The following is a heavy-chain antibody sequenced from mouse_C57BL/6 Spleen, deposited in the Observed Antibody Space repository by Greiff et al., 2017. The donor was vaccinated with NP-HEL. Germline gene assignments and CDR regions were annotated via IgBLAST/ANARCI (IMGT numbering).Heavy chain of an antibody. V-gene: IGHV5-16*01. CDR1: GFTFSDYY. J-gene: IGHJ3*01. CDR2: INYDGSST. CDR3: ARGDSSGYRFAY. Sequence: VQLKESEGGLVQPGSSMKLSCTASGFTFSDYYMAWVRQVPEKGLEWVANINYDGSSTYYLDSLKSRFIISRDNAKNILYLQMSSLKSEDTATYYCARGDSSGYRFAYWGQGTLVTVSA. D-gene: IGHD3-2*02.